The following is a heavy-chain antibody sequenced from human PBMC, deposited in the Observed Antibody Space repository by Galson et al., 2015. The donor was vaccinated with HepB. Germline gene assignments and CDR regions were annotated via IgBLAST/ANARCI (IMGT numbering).Heavy chain of an antibody. D-gene: IGHD2-2*01. CDR2: ISGSGGST. J-gene: IGHJ4*02. CDR3: AKGEEGIVVVPAALDY. CDR1: GFTFSSYA. Sequence: SLRLSCAASGFTFSSYAMSWVRQAPGKGLEWVSAISGSGGSTYYADSVKGRFTISRDNSKNTLYLQMNSLRAEDTAVYYCAKGEEGIVVVPAALDYWGQGTLVTVSS. V-gene: IGHV3-23*01.